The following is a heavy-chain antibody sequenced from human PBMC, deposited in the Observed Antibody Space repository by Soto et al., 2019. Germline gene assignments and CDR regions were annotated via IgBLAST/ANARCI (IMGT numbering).Heavy chain of an antibody. V-gene: IGHV4-61*01. CDR3: ARGSGPPPYYYYGMDV. Sequence: PSETLSLTWTVSGGSVSSGSYYWSWIRQPPGKGLEWIGYIYYSGSTNYNPSLKSRVTISVDTSKNQFSLKLSSVTAADTAVYYSARGSGPPPYYYYGMDVWGQGTTLT. CDR2: IYYSGST. CDR1: GGSVSSGSYY. J-gene: IGHJ6*02. D-gene: IGHD1-26*01.